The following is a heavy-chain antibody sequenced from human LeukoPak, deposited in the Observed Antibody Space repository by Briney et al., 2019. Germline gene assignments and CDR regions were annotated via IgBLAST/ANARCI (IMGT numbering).Heavy chain of an antibody. J-gene: IGHJ4*02. CDR2: INHSGST. CDR3: ARLQGDSSGYCDY. Sequence: PSETLSLTCAVYGGSFSGYYWSWIRQPPGKGLEWIGEINHSGSTNYNPSLKSRVTISVDTSKNQFSLKLSSVTAADTAVYYCARLQGDSSGYCDYWGQGTLVTVSS. CDR1: GGSFSGYY. V-gene: IGHV4-34*01. D-gene: IGHD3-22*01.